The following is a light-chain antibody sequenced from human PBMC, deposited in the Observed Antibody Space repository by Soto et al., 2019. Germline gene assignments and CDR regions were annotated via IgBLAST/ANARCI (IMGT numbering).Light chain of an antibody. CDR2: AGG. Sequence: QSALTQPASVSGSPVQSIPISCTGTSSDVGSYNLVSWYQQHPGKAPKVIIYAGGKRPSWASNRFSGSKSVITASLTISGLQAEDEADYYCCSYAGYSTSAVFGGGTKLTVL. J-gene: IGLJ2*01. V-gene: IGLV2-23*01. CDR3: CSYAGYSTSAV. CDR1: SSDVGSYNL.